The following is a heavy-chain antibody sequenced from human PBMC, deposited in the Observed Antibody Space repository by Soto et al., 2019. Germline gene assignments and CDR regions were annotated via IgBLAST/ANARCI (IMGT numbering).Heavy chain of an antibody. CDR2: ISGSGGST. V-gene: IGHV3-23*01. CDR1: GFTFSSYA. CDR3: AKGVVVVPAATLYYYYYYGMDV. D-gene: IGHD2-2*01. Sequence: GGSLRLSCAASGFTFSSYAMSWVRQAPGKGLEWVSAISGSGGSTYYADSVKGRFTISRDNSKNTLYLQMNSLRAEDTAVYYCAKGVVVVPAATLYYYYYYGMDVWGQGTTVTAP. J-gene: IGHJ6*02.